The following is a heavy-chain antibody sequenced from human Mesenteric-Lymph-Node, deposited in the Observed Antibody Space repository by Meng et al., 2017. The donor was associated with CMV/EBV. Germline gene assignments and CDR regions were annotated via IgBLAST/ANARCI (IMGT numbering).Heavy chain of an antibody. CDR1: GGSFSGYY. V-gene: IGHV4-34*01. CDR3: ARGSSYDILTGYFDY. Sequence: VQLHQWGDGLLKPSETLSVTGAVYGGSFSGYYWNWIRQSPEKGLEWIGEINHSGSTTYNPSFTSRIIISVDTSTNQISLNMSSVTAADTAVYYCARGSSYDILTGYFDYWGQGALVTVSS. CDR2: INHSGST. J-gene: IGHJ4*02. D-gene: IGHD3-9*01.